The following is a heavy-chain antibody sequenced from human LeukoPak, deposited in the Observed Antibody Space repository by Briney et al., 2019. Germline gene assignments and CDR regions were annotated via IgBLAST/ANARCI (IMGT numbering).Heavy chain of an antibody. CDR3: ARRRNPGREAAGLDY. J-gene: IGHJ4*02. CDR1: GFILSDYA. D-gene: IGHD6-13*01. Sequence: GRSLRLSCAASGFILSDYAMHWVRQAPGKGIEWVSVISYDGINKFYADSVRGRFTISRDNFQNTLYLQMDSLRAEDTALYYCARRRNPGREAAGLDYWGQGTLATVSS. CDR2: ISYDGINK. V-gene: IGHV3-30*01.